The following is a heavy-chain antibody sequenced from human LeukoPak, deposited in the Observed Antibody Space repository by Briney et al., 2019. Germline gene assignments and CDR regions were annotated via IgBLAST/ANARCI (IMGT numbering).Heavy chain of an antibody. V-gene: IGHV3-48*03. D-gene: IGHD2-15*01. CDR2: ISRSGSPI. CDR1: GFTFSSYE. J-gene: IGHJ6*02. Sequence: GGSLRLSCAASGFTFSSYEMNWVRQAPGKGLEWDSYISRSGSPIYYANSVKGRFTISRDNAKNSLYLQMNRLRADDTAVYYCARYCSGGSCYSDLGLYYYGMDVWGQGTTVTVSS. CDR3: ARYCSGGSCYSDLGLYYYGMDV.